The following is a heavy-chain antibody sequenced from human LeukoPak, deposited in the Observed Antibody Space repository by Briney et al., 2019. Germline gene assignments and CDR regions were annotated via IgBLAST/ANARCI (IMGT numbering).Heavy chain of an antibody. CDR1: GYTFTSYG. CDR3: ARDPDGSSGWYRFDY. V-gene: IGHV1-18*01. Sequence: GASVKVSCKASGYTFTSYGISWVRQAPGQGLEWMGWISAYNGNTNYAQKLQGRVTMTTDTSTSTAYMELRSLRSDDTAVYYCARDPDGSSGWYRFDYWGQGTLVTVSS. CDR2: ISAYNGNT. J-gene: IGHJ4*02. D-gene: IGHD6-19*01.